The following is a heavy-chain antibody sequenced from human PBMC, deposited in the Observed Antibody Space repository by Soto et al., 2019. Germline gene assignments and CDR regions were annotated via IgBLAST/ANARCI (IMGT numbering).Heavy chain of an antibody. CDR2: IDPGNGNT. CDR3: ARSETGYSRFDY. V-gene: IGHV1-3*01. D-gene: IGHD3-9*01. J-gene: IGHJ4*02. Sequence: QVQLVQSGAEVKNPGASVKVSCRASGYTFTGNAIHWIRQAPGQRLEWIGKIDPGNGNTKYSQNFQGRVTITRDTSAIAAYMELKSLGSEDTSIYYCARSETGYSRFDYGCQGTLVSGSS. CDR1: GYTFTGNA.